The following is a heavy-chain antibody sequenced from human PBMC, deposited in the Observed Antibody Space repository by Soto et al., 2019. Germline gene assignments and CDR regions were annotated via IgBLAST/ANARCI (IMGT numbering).Heavy chain of an antibody. Sequence: QVQLVQSGAEVKKPGASVKVSCKASGYTFTSYGISWVRQAPGQGLEWMGWISAYNGNTNYAQKLQGRVTMTTDTSTSTAYMELRSLRSDDTAVYYCARSIHYYGSGSYPGYFDYWGQGTLVTVSS. CDR1: GYTFTSYG. V-gene: IGHV1-18*01. J-gene: IGHJ4*02. CDR3: ARSIHYYGSGSYPGYFDY. CDR2: ISAYNGNT. D-gene: IGHD3-10*01.